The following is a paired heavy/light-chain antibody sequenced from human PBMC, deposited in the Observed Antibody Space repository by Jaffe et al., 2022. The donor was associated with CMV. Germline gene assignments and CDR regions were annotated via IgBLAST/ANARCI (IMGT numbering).Heavy chain of an antibody. Sequence: EVQLVESGGGLVQPGGSLRLSCSASGFTFSSYAMHWVRQAPGKGLEYVSAISSNGGSTYYADSVKGRFTISRDNSKNTLYLQMSSLRAEDTAVYYCVKGEYSSSSGAFDIWGQGTMVTVSS. CDR3: VKGEYSSSSGAFDI. J-gene: IGHJ3*02. CDR1: GFTFSSYA. V-gene: IGHV3-64D*06. CDR2: ISSNGGST. D-gene: IGHD6-6*01.
Light chain of an antibody. Sequence: SYVLTQPPSVSVAPGKTARITCGGNNIGSKSVHWYQQKPGQAPVLVIYYDSDRPSGIPERFSGSNSGNTATLTISRVEAGDEADYYCQVWDSSSDHRGVFGGGTKLTVL. CDR1: NIGSKS. V-gene: IGLV3-21*04. CDR3: QVWDSSSDHRGV. CDR2: YDS. J-gene: IGLJ3*02.